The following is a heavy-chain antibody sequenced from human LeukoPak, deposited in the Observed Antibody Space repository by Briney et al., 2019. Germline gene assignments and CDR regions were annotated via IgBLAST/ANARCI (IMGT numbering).Heavy chain of an antibody. Sequence: SKTLSLTCSVSGGSTSRSRYYWGWIRQPPGKGLEWIGSIYYSYSGTTYYNPSLKSRVTLSVDTSKNEFSLRLTSVTAADTALYFCATITKQWLDPFDYWGQGTPVTVSS. CDR3: ATITKQWLDPFDY. CDR1: GGSTSRSRYY. J-gene: IGHJ4*02. CDR2: IYYSYSGTT. D-gene: IGHD6-19*01. V-gene: IGHV4-39*01.